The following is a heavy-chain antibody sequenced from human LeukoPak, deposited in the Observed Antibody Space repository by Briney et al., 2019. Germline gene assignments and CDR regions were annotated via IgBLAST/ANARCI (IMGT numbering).Heavy chain of an antibody. CDR1: GGSFSGYY. J-gene: IGHJ1*01. V-gene: IGHV4-34*01. CDR2: INHSGST. D-gene: IGHD2-15*01. CDR3: ASLFCSGGSCYPQH. Sequence: SETLSLTCAVYGGSFSGYYWSWIRQPPGKGLEWIGEINHSGSTNYNPSLKSRVTISVDTSKNQFSLKLSSVTAADTAVYYCASLFCSGGSCYPQHWGQGTLVTVSS.